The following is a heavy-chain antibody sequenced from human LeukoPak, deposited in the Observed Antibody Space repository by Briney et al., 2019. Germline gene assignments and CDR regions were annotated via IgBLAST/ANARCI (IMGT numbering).Heavy chain of an antibody. CDR1: GFTFSSYA. J-gene: IGHJ4*02. CDR2: ISTGGDNT. CDR3: ARDRSLNGGNSNGYFDC. V-gene: IGHV3-23*01. Sequence: GGSLRLSCAASGFTFSSYAMSWVRLTPGRGLEWVSVISTGGDNTYYTDSVKGRFTISRDNSKNTFYLQMNSLRAEDTAIYYCARDRSLNGGNSNGYFDCWGQGTLVTVSS. D-gene: IGHD4-23*01.